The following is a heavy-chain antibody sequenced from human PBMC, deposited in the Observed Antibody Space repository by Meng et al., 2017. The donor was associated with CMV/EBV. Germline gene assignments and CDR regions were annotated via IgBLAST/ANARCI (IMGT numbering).Heavy chain of an antibody. Sequence: VRIRESGPVRVNPSDALYLTCSVSGGSISSYYWGWTRQPAGKGLAWIGRIYTSGSTHYHPSLKSRVTMSVDTSKNQFSLKLSSVTAADTAVYYCAKSSEQNWNYGGWYFDLWGRGTLVTVSS. CDR1: GGSISSYY. D-gene: IGHD1-7*01. V-gene: IGHV4-4*07. CDR3: AKSSEQNWNYGGWYFDL. CDR2: IYTSGST. J-gene: IGHJ2*01.